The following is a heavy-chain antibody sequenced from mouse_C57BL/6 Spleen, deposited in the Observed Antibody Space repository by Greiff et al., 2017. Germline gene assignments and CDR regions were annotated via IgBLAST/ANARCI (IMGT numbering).Heavy chain of an antibody. V-gene: IGHV1-61*01. CDR3: ARGFDLLGYAMGN. CDR2: IYPSDSET. Sequence: QVQLQQPGAELVRPGSSVKLSCKASGYTFTSYWMDWVKQRPGQGLEWIGNIYPSDSETHYNQKFKDKATLTVDKSSSTAYMQLSSLTSEDSAVYYCARGFDLLGYAMGNWGQRASVTVSS. CDR1: GYTFTSYW. J-gene: IGHJ4*01. D-gene: IGHD4-1*01.